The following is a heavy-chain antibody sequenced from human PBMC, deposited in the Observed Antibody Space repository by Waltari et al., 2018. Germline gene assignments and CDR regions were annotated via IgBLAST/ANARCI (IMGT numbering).Heavy chain of an antibody. CDR1: GAPITNSNSY. D-gene: IGHD3-10*01. J-gene: IGHJ6*03. CDR2: IYYRGGT. V-gene: IGHV4-39*01. CDR3: ARNMESPYNAPYYFYYMDV. Sequence: QLQLQESGPGLVKPSETLSLTCSVSGAPITNSNSYWSWIRQPPGKGLEWIGSIYYRGGTYPSPSLKSRFTISLDTSKNQLSLKVSSVTVADTAIYFCARNMESPYNAPYYFYYMDVWGKGTTVTVSS.